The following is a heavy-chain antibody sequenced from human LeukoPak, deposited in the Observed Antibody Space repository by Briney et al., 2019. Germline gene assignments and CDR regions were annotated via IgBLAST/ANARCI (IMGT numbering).Heavy chain of an antibody. Sequence: SQTLSLTCTVSGGSSSSGDYYWSWIRQPPGKFLEWIGYIYYSGSTYYNPSLKSRVTISVDASKNQFSLRLSSLTAADTAVYYCARGALDTKTRFDYWGQGTLVTVSS. V-gene: IGHV4-30-4*08. CDR2: IYYSGST. CDR1: GGSSSSGDYY. J-gene: IGHJ4*02. D-gene: IGHD5-18*01. CDR3: ARGALDTKTRFDY.